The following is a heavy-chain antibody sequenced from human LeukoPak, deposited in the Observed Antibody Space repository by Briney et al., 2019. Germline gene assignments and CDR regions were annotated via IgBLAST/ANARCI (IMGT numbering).Heavy chain of an antibody. D-gene: IGHD1-26*01. CDR3: ARGIWEVRFDP. J-gene: IGHJ5*02. Sequence: SETLSLTCTVSGGSISSYYWSWIRQPPGEGLEWIGEISHTGSTNYNTSLMSRATISVDMSKNHFSLKLSSVTTPGPAVYYCARGIWEVRFDPWGQGTLVSVSS. CDR2: ISHTGST. CDR1: GGSISSYY. V-gene: IGHV4-34*01.